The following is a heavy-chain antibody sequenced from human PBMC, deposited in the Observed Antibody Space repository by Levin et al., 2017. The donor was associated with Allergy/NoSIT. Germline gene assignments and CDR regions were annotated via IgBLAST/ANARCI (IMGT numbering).Heavy chain of an antibody. CDR1: GFTFTSYY. CDR2: IKGDGSVT. J-gene: IGHJ4*02. CDR3: ARGTIGVAGADY. D-gene: IGHD6-19*01. Sequence: PGESLKISCAASGFTFTSYYMKWVRQAPGKGLEWVADIKGDGSVTSYVDSLKGRFTISRDNAKNSLHLQMNSLTVEDTAVYYCARGTIGVAGADYWGQGTLVTVSS. V-gene: IGHV3-7*01.